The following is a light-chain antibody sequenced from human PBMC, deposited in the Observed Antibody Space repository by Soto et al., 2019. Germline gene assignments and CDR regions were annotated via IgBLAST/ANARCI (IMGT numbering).Light chain of an antibody. CDR2: YDS. J-gene: IGLJ2*01. V-gene: IGLV3-21*04. CDR3: QVWDGSSDHVV. CDR1: NIGSKS. Sequence: SYELTQPPSVSVAPGKTAKITCGGNNIGSKSVHWYEQKPGQAPVLVIYYDSARPSGIPERFSGSNSGNTASLSIGRVEAGDEADYYCQVWDGSSDHVVFGGGTKLTVL.